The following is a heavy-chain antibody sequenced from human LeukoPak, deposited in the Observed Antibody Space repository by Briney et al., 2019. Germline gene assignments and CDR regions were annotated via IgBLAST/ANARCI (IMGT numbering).Heavy chain of an antibody. D-gene: IGHD2-15*01. J-gene: IGHJ4*02. CDR3: ACSVGRQSYVVSGGNSFDF. V-gene: IGHV4-34*01. CDR1: GGSFGGYY. Sequence: SETLSLTCAVYGGSFGGYYWSWIRQPPGKGLEWIGEINHSGSTNYNPSLKSRVTISVDTSKNQFSLKLGSVTVADTAVVYCACSVGRQSYVVSGGNSFDFWGQGTLVTASS. CDR2: INHSGST.